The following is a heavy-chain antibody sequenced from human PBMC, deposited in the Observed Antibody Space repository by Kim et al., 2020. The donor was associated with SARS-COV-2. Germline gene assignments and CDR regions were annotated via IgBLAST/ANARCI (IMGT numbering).Heavy chain of an antibody. J-gene: IGHJ5*02. CDR2: MNPNSGGA. D-gene: IGHD1-1*01. CDR3: ATQTLEPYES. CDR1: GYTFTANY. Sequence: ASVKVSCKASGYTFTANYVHWVRRAPGQGLEWMGRMNPNSGGANFAQKFQGRVTLTRDTSIRTAYMELTRLTSDDTAIYYCATQTLEPYESWGQGTLVTVSS. V-gene: IGHV1-2*06.